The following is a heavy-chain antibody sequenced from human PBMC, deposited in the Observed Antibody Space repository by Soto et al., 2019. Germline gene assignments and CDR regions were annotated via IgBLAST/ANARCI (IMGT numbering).Heavy chain of an antibody. CDR1: GFTFSDYS. CDR3: ARESRTYGYHNFDY. CDR2: ISGSSGSI. Sequence: EVQLVESGGGLVQPGGSLRLSCAASGFTFSDYSMHWVRQAPGKGPEWVSYISGSSGSIHYADSVTGRFTISRDNAKNSLSLQMKSLRDEDTAVYYCARESRTYGYHNFDYWGQGTLVTVSS. D-gene: IGHD5-18*01. J-gene: IGHJ4*02. V-gene: IGHV3-48*02.